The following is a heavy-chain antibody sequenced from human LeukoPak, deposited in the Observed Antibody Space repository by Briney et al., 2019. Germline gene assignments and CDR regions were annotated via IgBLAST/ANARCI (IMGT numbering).Heavy chain of an antibody. CDR2: INHSGST. D-gene: IGHD3-10*01. J-gene: IGHJ4*02. CDR3: ARSGRGSSAGFDY. Sequence: KSSETLSLTCAVYGGSFSGYYWSWIRQPPGKGLEWIGEINHSGSTNYNPSLKSRVTISVDTSKNQFSLKLSSVTAADTAVYYCARSGRGSSAGFDYWGQGTLVTVSS. V-gene: IGHV4-34*01. CDR1: GGSFSGYY.